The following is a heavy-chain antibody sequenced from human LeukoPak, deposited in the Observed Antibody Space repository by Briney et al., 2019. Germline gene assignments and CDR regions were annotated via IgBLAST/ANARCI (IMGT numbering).Heavy chain of an antibody. V-gene: IGHV3-48*01. Sequence: GGSLRLSCAASGFTFSSYSMNWVRQAPGKGLEWVSYISSSSSTIYYADSVKGRFTISRDNAKNSLYLQMNSLRAEDTAVYYCARTAPNTDYYDSSGYRPGFAFDIWGQGTMVTVSS. J-gene: IGHJ3*02. CDR2: ISSSSSTI. CDR1: GFTFSSYS. D-gene: IGHD3-22*01. CDR3: ARTAPNTDYYDSSGYRPGFAFDI.